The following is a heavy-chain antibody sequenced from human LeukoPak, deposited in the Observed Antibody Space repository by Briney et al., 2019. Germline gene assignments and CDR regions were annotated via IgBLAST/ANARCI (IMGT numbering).Heavy chain of an antibody. D-gene: IGHD3-10*01. CDR2: NSGSGGST. V-gene: IGHV3-23*01. J-gene: IGHJ6*02. CDR3: AKLVTMVRGAKSYYYGMDV. Sequence: GGSLRLSCAASGFTLSSYATSWVRQAPGKGLEWVSANSGSGGSTYYADSVKGRFTISRDNSKNTLYLQMNSLRAEDTAVYYCAKLVTMVRGAKSYYYGMDVWGQGTTVTVSS. CDR1: GFTLSSYA.